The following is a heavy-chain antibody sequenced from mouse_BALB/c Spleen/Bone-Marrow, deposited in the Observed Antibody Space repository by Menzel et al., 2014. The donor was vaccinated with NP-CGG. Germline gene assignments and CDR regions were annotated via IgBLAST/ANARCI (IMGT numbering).Heavy chain of an antibody. J-gene: IGHJ4*01. Sequence: VQLQQSGAELVKPGTSVKLSCKTSGYTFTSYWIQWVKQRPGQGLGWIGEIFPGTDTTYYNEKFKGKATLTIDTSSSTAYMHLNSLTSEDSAVYFCSSGPLYAIDYWGQGTSVTVSS. V-gene: IGHV1S132*01. CDR3: SSGPLYAIDY. CDR1: GYTFTSYW. CDR2: IFPGTDTT.